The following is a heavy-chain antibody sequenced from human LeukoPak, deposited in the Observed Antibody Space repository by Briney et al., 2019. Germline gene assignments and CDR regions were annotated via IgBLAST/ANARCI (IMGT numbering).Heavy chain of an antibody. J-gene: IGHJ4*02. Sequence: PGGSLRLSCATSGFTFSSYAMSWLRQGPGKGLEWVSSLSGSDRTTYYADSVKGRFTISRDNSKSTLYLQMSSLRGEDTAVYYCAKVSSGWSLDYWGQGTLVTVSS. CDR2: LSGSDRTT. D-gene: IGHD6-19*01. CDR1: GFTFSSYA. CDR3: AKVSSGWSLDY. V-gene: IGHV3-23*01.